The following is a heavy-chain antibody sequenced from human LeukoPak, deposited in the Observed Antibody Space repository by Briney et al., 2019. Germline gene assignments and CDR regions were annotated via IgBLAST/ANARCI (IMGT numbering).Heavy chain of an antibody. CDR3: AKGPEWELSFGYFDY. CDR2: ISWNSGSI. J-gene: IGHJ4*02. CDR1: GFAFDDYA. D-gene: IGHD1-26*01. Sequence: PGGSLRLSCAASGFAFDDYAMHWVRQAPGKGLEWVSGISWNSGSIGYADSVKGRFTISRDNSKNTLYLQMNSLRAEDTAVYYCAKGPEWELSFGYFDYWGQGTLVTVSS. V-gene: IGHV3-9*01.